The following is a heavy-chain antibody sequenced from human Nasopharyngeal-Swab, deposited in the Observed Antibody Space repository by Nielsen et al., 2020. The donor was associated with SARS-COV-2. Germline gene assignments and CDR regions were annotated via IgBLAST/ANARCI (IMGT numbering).Heavy chain of an antibody. CDR3: TRDIGGKYGY. D-gene: IGHD4-23*01. CDR1: GYTFSSYW. J-gene: IGHJ4*02. Sequence: GGSLRLSCTASGYTFSSYWMHWVRQVPGKGLVWVSRINIDGSVTDYADSVKGRFTISRDNARNPLYLQMNSLRGEDTAVYYCTRDIGGKYGYWGQGNLVTVSS. CDR2: INIDGSVT. V-gene: IGHV3-74*01.